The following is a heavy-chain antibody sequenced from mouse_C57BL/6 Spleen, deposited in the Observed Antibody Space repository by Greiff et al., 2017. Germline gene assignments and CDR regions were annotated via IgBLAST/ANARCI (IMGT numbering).Heavy chain of an antibody. Sequence: VQLQQPGAELVRPGSSVKLSCKASGYTFTSYWMHWVKQRPIQGLEWIGNIDPSDSETHYNQKFKDKATLTVDKSSSTAYMQLSSLTSEDSAVDYCAGGSSYVDYWGQGTTLTVSS. D-gene: IGHD1-1*01. CDR3: AGGSSYVDY. V-gene: IGHV1-52*01. CDR2: IDPSDSET. J-gene: IGHJ2*01. CDR1: GYTFTSYW.